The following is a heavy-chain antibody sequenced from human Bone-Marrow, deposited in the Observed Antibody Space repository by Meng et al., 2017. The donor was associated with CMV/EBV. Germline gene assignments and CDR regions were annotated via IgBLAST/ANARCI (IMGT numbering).Heavy chain of an antibody. D-gene: IGHD1-26*01. CDR1: GFTFSSYS. Sequence: GESLKISCAASGFTFSSYSMNWVRQAPGKGLVWVSRINSDGSSTSYADSVKGRFTISRDNAKNTLYLQMNSLRAEDTAVYYCAREHSGSYSFDYWGQGTLVTVSS. CDR3: AREHSGSYSFDY. J-gene: IGHJ4*02. V-gene: IGHV3-74*01. CDR2: INSDGSST.